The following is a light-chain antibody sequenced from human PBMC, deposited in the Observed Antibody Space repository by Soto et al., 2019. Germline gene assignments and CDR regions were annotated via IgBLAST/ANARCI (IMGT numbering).Light chain of an antibody. CDR1: SGHSSYA. V-gene: IGLV4-69*01. CDR3: QTWGTGPWV. Sequence: QPVLTQSPSASASLGASVKLTCTLSSGHSSYAIAWHQQQPEQGPRYLMKLNSDGSHNKGDGIPDRFSGSSSGAERYLTIPSLQSEDEADYYCQTWGTGPWVFGGGTKLTVL. CDR2: LNSDGSH. J-gene: IGLJ3*02.